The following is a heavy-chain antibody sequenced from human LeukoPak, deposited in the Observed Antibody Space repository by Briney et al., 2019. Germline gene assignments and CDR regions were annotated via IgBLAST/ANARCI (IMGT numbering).Heavy chain of an antibody. CDR1: GFTFSSYA. CDR2: ISYDGSNK. CDR3: ARGGYCSSTSCYPGYYYYYGMDV. D-gene: IGHD2-2*01. Sequence: GGSLRLSCAASGFTFSSYAMHWVRQAPGKGLEWVAVISYDGSNKYYADSVKGRFTISRDNSKNTLYLQMNSLRAEDTAVYYCARGGYCSSTSCYPGYYYYYGMDVWGQGTTVTVSS. J-gene: IGHJ6*02. V-gene: IGHV3-30-3*01.